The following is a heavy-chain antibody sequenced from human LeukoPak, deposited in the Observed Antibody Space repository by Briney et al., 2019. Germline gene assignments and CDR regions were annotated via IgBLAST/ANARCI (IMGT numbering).Heavy chain of an antibody. D-gene: IGHD2-15*01. CDR2: IYYSGST. J-gene: IGHJ5*02. V-gene: IGHV4-59*01. Sequence: SETLSLTCTASGGSISSYYWSWIRQPPGKGLEWIGYIYYSGSTNYNPSLKSRVTISVDTSKNQFSLYLSSVTAADTAVYYCARVMGRSQNWFDPWGQGTLVTVSS. CDR1: GGSISSYY. CDR3: ARVMGRSQNWFDP.